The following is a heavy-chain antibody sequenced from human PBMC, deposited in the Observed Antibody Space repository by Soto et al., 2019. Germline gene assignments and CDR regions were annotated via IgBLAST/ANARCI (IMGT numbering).Heavy chain of an antibody. Sequence: GASVKVSCKASGYTFTSYGISWVRQAPGQGLEWMGWISAYNGNTNYAQKLQGRVTMTTDTSTSTAYMELRSLRSDDTAVYYCAIVGYLRYEGMLDNWFDPWGQGTLVTVSS. V-gene: IGHV1-18*01. D-gene: IGHD3-9*01. CDR2: ISAYNGNT. CDR1: GYTFTSYG. J-gene: IGHJ5*01. CDR3: AIVGYLRYEGMLDNWFDP.